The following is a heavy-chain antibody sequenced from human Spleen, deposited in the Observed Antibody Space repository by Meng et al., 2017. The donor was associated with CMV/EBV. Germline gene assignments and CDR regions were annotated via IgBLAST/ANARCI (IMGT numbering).Heavy chain of an antibody. CDR1: GFTFSNFA. J-gene: IGHJ4*02. CDR3: ARDNTMFGAAYFFDY. CDR2: MSYDGGNK. D-gene: IGHD3-3*01. Sequence: SGFTFSNFAMHWVRQAPGKGLEWLAIMSYDGGNKYYADSVKGRFTISRDNSQNTLYLHMNSLRAEDTAMYYCARDNTMFGAAYFFDYWGQGTLVTVSS. V-gene: IGHV3-30-3*01.